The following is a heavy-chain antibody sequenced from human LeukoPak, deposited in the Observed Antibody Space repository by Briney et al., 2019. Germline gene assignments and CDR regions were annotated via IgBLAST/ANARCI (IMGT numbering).Heavy chain of an antibody. V-gene: IGHV3-48*02. CDR2: ISSSSSPI. D-gene: IGHD3-22*01. CDR3: AREWFYDSSGYYVY. Sequence: PGRSLRLSCAMSGFTFGAFGMHWVRQAPGKGLEWVSYISSSSSPIYYADSVKGRFTISRDNAENSLYLQMNSLRDEDTAVYYCAREWFYDSSGYYVYWGQGTLVTVSS. J-gene: IGHJ4*02. CDR1: GFTFGAFG.